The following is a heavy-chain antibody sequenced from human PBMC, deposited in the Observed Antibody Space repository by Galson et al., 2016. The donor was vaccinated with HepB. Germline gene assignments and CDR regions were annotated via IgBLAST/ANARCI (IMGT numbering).Heavy chain of an antibody. CDR1: GFLFRGYG. D-gene: IGHD2/OR15-2a*01. CDR2: DSMDGRRK. CDR3: AKRHEYCPAVGCSVDY. Sequence: SLRLSCAGSGFLFRGYGMHWVRQAPGKGLEWVAADSMDGRRKFYSDSVRGRFTISRDNFNNMLFLQMDSLRPDDTAVYYCAKRHEYCPAVGCSVDYWGQGTLVSVSS. V-gene: IGHV3-30*18. J-gene: IGHJ4*02.